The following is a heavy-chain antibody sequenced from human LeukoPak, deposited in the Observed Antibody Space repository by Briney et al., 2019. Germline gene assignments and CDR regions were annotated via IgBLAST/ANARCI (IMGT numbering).Heavy chain of an antibody. Sequence: TSETLSLTCAVYGGSLSGYSWSWIRQPPGKGLEWIGELNHSGSTNYNPSLKSRVTISVDTSKNQFSLKLSSVTAADTAVYYCARAWGTAGYDSSGYYSFHWFDPWGQGTLVTVSS. V-gene: IGHV4-34*01. CDR3: ARAWGTAGYDSSGYYSFHWFDP. CDR1: GGSLSGYS. J-gene: IGHJ5*02. CDR2: LNHSGST. D-gene: IGHD3-22*01.